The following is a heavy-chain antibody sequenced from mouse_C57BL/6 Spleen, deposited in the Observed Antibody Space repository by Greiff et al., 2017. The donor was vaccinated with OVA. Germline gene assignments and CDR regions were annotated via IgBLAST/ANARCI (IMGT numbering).Heavy chain of an antibody. V-gene: IGHV1-64*01. D-gene: IGHD1-1*01. J-gene: IGHJ1*03. CDR2: IHPNSGST. CDR3: ARGGVTTVSWYFDV. CDR1: GYTFTSYW. Sequence: VQLQQPGAELVKPGASVKLSCKASGYTFTSYWMHWVKQRPGQGLEWIGMIHPNSGSTNYNEKFKSKATLTVDKSSSTAYMQLSSLTSEDSAVYDGARGGVTTVSWYFDVWGTGTTVTVSS.